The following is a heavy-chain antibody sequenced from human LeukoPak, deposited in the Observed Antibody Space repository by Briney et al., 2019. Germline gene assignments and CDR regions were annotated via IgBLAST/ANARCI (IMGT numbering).Heavy chain of an antibody. CDR1: GYTFTSYG. Sequence: GASVKVSCKASGYTFTSYGISWVRQAPGQGLEWMGWISAYNGNTNYAQKLQGRVTMTTDTSTSTAYMELRSLRSDDTAVYYCARDPGIAVAGVFDYWGQGTLVTVSS. V-gene: IGHV1-18*01. J-gene: IGHJ4*02. CDR2: ISAYNGNT. CDR3: ARDPGIAVAGVFDY. D-gene: IGHD6-19*01.